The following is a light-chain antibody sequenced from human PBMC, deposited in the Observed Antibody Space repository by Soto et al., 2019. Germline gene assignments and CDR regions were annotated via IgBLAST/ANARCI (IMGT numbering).Light chain of an antibody. CDR3: QQYNSYSST. CDR2: DAS. Sequence: DIQMTQSPSTLSGSVGDRVTITCRASQSISNRLAWYQQKPGKAPKVLIYDASSLEGGVPSRFSGSGSGTEFTLTISSLQPDDFATYYCQQYNSYSSTFGQGTKVDIK. V-gene: IGKV1-5*01. J-gene: IGKJ1*01. CDR1: QSISNR.